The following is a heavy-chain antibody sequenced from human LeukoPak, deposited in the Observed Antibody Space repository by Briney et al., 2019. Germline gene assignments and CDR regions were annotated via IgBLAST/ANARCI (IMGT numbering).Heavy chain of an antibody. CDR1: GGSISSYY. CDR2: IYYSGST. CDR3: ARDLLRIXYGWFDP. D-gene: IGHD2-15*01. Sequence: SETLSLTCTVSGGSISSYYWSWIRQPPGKGLEWIGYIYYSGSTNYNPSLKSRVTISVDTSKNQFSLKLSSVTAADTAVYYCARDLLRIXYGWFDPWGQGTLVTVSS. J-gene: IGHJ5*02. V-gene: IGHV4-59*01.